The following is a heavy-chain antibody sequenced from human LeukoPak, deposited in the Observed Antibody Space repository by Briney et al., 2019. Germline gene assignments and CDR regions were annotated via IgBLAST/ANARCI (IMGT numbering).Heavy chain of an antibody. D-gene: IGHD5-18*01. CDR3: ARVRVDTAMVPAFDY. CDR1: GFTFSNHG. V-gene: IGHV3-30*03. CDR2: ISYDGSNK. J-gene: IGHJ4*02. Sequence: GGSLRLSCAASGFTFSNHGMHWVRQAPGKGLEWVAVISYDGSNKYFADSVKGRFTISRDNSKNMLYLQMSNLRAEDTAVYYCARVRVDTAMVPAFDYWGQGTLVTVSS.